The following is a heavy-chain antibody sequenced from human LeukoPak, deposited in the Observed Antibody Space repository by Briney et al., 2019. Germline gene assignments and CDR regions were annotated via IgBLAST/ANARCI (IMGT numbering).Heavy chain of an antibody. CDR1: GGSISSSSYY. V-gene: IGHV4-39*01. J-gene: IGHJ4*02. Sequence: PSETPSLTCTVSGGSISSSSYYWGWIRQPPGKGLEWIGSIYYSGSTYYNPSLKSRVTMSVDTSKNQFSLKLSSVTAADTAVYYCARHVSVTMVRGVIIDYWGQGTLVTVSS. CDR2: IYYSGST. CDR3: ARHVSVTMVRGVIIDY. D-gene: IGHD3-10*01.